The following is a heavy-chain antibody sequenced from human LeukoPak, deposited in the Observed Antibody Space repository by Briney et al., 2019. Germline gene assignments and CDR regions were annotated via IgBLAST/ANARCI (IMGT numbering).Heavy chain of an antibody. J-gene: IGHJ6*02. D-gene: IGHD2-15*01. CDR3: ARAIYCSGGSCNSGNGMDV. V-gene: IGHV4-38-2*02. Sequence: SETLSLTCSVSGYSISSGYYWGWIRQPPGKGLEWIGSIYHSGSTYYNPSLKSRITISVDTSKNQFSLKLTSVTAADTAVYYCARAIYCSGGSCNSGNGMDVWGQGTTVTVSS. CDR1: GYSISSGYY. CDR2: IYHSGST.